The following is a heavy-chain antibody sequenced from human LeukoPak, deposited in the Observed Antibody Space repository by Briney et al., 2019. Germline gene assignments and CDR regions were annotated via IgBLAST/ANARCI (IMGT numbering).Heavy chain of an antibody. D-gene: IGHD1-26*01. Sequence: KPSETLSLTCTVSGGSISSSSSYWGWIRQPPGKGLEWIGIIYYGGSTYYNPSLRSRVTISVDTSKNQFSLKLSSVTAADTAVYYCARGKLQHAFDIWGQGTMVTVSS. CDR2: IYYGGST. CDR1: GGSISSSSSY. CDR3: ARGKLQHAFDI. J-gene: IGHJ3*02. V-gene: IGHV4-39*07.